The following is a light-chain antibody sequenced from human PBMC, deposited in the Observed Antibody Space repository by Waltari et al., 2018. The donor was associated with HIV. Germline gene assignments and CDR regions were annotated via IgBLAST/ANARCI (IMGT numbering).Light chain of an antibody. CDR2: EGS. V-gene: IGLV2-23*01. Sequence: QSALTQPASVSGSPGQSITISCTGTSSDVGSYNLVSWYQQHPGKAPKLMIYEGSKRPSGVSNRFSGSKSGNTASLTISGLQAEDEADYYCCSYAGSSTLEVFGGGTK. CDR1: SSDVGSYNL. J-gene: IGLJ2*01. CDR3: CSYAGSSTLEV.